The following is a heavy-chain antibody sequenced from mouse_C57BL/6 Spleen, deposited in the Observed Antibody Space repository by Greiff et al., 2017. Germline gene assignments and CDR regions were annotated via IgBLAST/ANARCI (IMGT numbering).Heavy chain of an antibody. D-gene: IGHD1-1*01. CDR2: IDPSDSET. CDR1: GYTFTSSW. Sequence: VQLQQPGAELVRPGSSVKLSCKASGYTFTSSWMHWVKQRPIQGLEWIGNIDPSDSETHYNQKFKDKATLTVDKSSSTAYMQLSSLTSEDSAVYYCARANTVVAKGFAYWGQGTLVTVSA. J-gene: IGHJ3*01. V-gene: IGHV1-52*01. CDR3: ARANTVVAKGFAY.